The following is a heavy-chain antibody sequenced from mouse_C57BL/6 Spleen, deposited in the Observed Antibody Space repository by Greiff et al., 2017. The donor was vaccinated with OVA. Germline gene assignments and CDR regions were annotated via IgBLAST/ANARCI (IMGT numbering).Heavy chain of an antibody. CDR3: ARDYGSSYVGNFDY. CDR2: IDPSDSYT. Sequence: VQLQQSGTVLARPGASVKMSCKTSGYTFTSYWMHWVKQRPGQGLEWIGEIDPSDSYTNYNQKFKGKSTLTVDKSSSTAYMQLSSLTSEDSAVYYCARDYGSSYVGNFDYWGQGTTLTVSS. D-gene: IGHD1-1*01. J-gene: IGHJ2*01. V-gene: IGHV1-69*01. CDR1: GYTFTSYW.